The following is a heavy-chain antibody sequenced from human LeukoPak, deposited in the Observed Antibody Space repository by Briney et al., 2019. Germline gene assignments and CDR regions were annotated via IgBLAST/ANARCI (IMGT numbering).Heavy chain of an antibody. V-gene: IGHV3-23*01. CDR3: AKDMRMASFEH. J-gene: IGHJ4*02. CDR1: GFTFSTYA. Sequence: GGSLRLSCAASGFTFSTYAMSWVRQAPGKGLEWVSGISGSGGSTYYADSVKGRFTISRDNSKNTLYLQTNSLRAEDTAVYYCAKDMRMASFEHWGRGTQVTVSS. D-gene: IGHD5-24*01. CDR2: ISGSGGST.